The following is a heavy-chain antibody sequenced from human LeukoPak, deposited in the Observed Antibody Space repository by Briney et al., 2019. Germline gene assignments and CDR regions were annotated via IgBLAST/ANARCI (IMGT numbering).Heavy chain of an antibody. J-gene: IGHJ4*02. V-gene: IGHV1-69*01. D-gene: IGHD3-22*01. Sequence: ASVKVSCKASGGTFSSYAISWVRQAPGQGLEGMGGIIPIFGTANYAQKFQGRVTITADESTSTAYMELSSLRSEDTAVYYCASGPGSSGYYSSFDYWGQGTLVTVSS. CDR1: GGTFSSYA. CDR3: ASGPGSSGYYSSFDY. CDR2: IIPIFGTA.